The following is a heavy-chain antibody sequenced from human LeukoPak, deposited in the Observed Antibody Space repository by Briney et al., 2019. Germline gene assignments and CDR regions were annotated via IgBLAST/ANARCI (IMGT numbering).Heavy chain of an antibody. CDR1: GFTVSSNY. Sequence: PGGSLRLSCAASGFTVSSNYMSWVRKAPGKGLKWVSVIYSGGSTYYADSVKGRFTISRDNSKNTLYLQMNSLRAEDTAVYYCARDSYGDYRSDAFDIWGQGTMVTVSS. J-gene: IGHJ3*02. CDR3: ARDSYGDYRSDAFDI. CDR2: IYSGGST. V-gene: IGHV3-53*01. D-gene: IGHD4-17*01.